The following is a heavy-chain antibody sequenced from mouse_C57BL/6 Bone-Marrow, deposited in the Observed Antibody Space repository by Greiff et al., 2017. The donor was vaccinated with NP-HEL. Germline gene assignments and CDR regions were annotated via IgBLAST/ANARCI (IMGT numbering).Heavy chain of an antibody. Sequence: VQLQQSGPELVKPGASVKISCKASGYAFSSSWMNWVKQRPGKGLEWIGRIYPGDGDTNYNGKFKGKATLTADKSSSTAYMQLSSLTSEDSAVYFCARGYGSRYDYWGQGTTLTVSS. D-gene: IGHD1-1*01. J-gene: IGHJ2*01. CDR1: GYAFSSSW. CDR3: ARGYGSRYDY. CDR2: IYPGDGDT. V-gene: IGHV1-82*01.